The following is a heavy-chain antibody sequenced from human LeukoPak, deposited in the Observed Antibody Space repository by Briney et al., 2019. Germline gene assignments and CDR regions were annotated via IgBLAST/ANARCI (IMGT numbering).Heavy chain of an antibody. CDR1: GFTFSSYA. D-gene: IGHD6-6*01. J-gene: IGHJ4*02. CDR3: AKWKYSNSGIDDY. Sequence: GGSLRLSCAASGFTFSSYAMSWVRQVPGKGLEWVSVISGSGDNTYYADSVKGRFTISRDNFKNMLYLQMNSLRAEDTAVYYCAKWKYSNSGIDDYWGQGTLVTVSS. CDR2: ISGSGDNT. V-gene: IGHV3-23*01.